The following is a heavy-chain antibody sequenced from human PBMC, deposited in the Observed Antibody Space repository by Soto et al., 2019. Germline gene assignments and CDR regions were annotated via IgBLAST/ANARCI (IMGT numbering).Heavy chain of an antibody. J-gene: IGHJ2*01. V-gene: IGHV4-61*01. CDR3: ARGTFGVVTEDYWYFDL. D-gene: IGHD3-3*01. CDR1: GGSVSSGSYY. CDR2: IYYSGST. Sequence: QVQLQESGPGLVKPSETLSLTCTVSGGSVSSGSYYWSWIRQPPGKGLEWIGYIYYSGSTNYNPPLKGRVTISVDTSKNQFSLKLSSVTAADTAVYYCARGTFGVVTEDYWYFDLWGRGTLVTVSS.